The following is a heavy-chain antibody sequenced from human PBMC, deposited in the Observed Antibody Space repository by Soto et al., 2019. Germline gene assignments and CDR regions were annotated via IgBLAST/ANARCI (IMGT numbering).Heavy chain of an antibody. CDR1: GGSISSSSYY. CDR3: ARLLYDRSGYYYFDY. Sequence: PSETLSLTCTVSGGSISSSSYYWGWIRQPPGKGLEWIGSIYYSGSTYYNPSLKSRVTISVDRSKNQFSLKLSSVTAADTALYYCARLLYDRSGYYYFDYWGRGTLVTVSS. D-gene: IGHD3-22*01. V-gene: IGHV4-39*01. CDR2: IYYSGST. J-gene: IGHJ4*02.